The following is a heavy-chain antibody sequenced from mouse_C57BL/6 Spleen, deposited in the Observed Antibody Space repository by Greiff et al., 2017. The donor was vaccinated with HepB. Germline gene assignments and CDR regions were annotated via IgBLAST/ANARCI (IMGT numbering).Heavy chain of an antibody. CDR3: ATTYYSKEDWYFDV. CDR2: IYPGSGNT. Sequence: QVQLQQSGPELVKPGASVKISCKASGYSFTSYYIHWVKQRPGQGLEWIGWIYPGSGNTKYNEKFKGKATLTADTSSSTAYMQLSSLTSEDSAVYYCATTYYSKEDWYFDVWGTGTTVTVSS. D-gene: IGHD2-5*01. CDR1: GYSFTSYY. J-gene: IGHJ1*03. V-gene: IGHV1-66*01.